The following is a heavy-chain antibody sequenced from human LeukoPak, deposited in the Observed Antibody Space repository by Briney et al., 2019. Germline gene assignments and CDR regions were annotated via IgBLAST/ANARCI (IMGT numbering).Heavy chain of an antibody. CDR3: ARVRSISSPGHYYDSSGSRPYYFDY. CDR2: INHSGST. J-gene: IGHJ4*02. Sequence: SETLSLTCAVYGGSFSGYYWSWIRQPPGKGLEWIGEINHSGSTNYNPSLKSRVTISVDTSKNQFSLKLSSVTAADTAVYYCARVRSISSPGHYYDSSGSRPYYFDYWGQGTLVTVSS. D-gene: IGHD3-22*01. CDR1: GGSFSGYY. V-gene: IGHV4-34*01.